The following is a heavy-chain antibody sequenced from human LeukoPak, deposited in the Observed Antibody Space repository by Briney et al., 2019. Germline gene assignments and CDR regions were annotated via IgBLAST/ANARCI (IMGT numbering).Heavy chain of an antibody. V-gene: IGHV1-18*01. CDR3: ARDRCSGGSCYHHPPDAFDI. CDR2: ISAYNGNT. CDR1: GYTFTSYG. J-gene: IGHJ3*02. Sequence: GASVKVSCKASGYTFTSYGISWVRQAPGQGLEWMGWISAYNGNTNYAQKHQGRVTMTTDTSTSTAYMELRSLRSDDTAVYYCARDRCSGGSCYHHPPDAFDIWGQGTMVTVSS. D-gene: IGHD2-15*01.